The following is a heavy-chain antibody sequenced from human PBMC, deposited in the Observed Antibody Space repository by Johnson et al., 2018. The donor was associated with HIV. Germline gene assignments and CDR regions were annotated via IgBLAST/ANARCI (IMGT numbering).Heavy chain of an antibody. J-gene: IGHJ3*02. Sequence: EVQLVESGGGVVQPGTSLRLSCAASGFTFSSYDMHWVRQTTGKGLEWVSAIGSAGDTYYPGSVKGRFTISRDNSKNTLYLQMNSQRAEDTAVYYCARQTLRAFDIWGQGTMVTVSS. V-gene: IGHV3-13*01. CDR3: ARQTLRAFDI. CDR2: IGSAGDT. CDR1: GFTFSSYD.